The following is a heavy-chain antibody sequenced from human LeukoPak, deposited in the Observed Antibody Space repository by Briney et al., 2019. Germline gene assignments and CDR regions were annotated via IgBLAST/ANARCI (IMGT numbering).Heavy chain of an antibody. CDR3: ARLVTGTTVVNSGWFDP. J-gene: IGHJ5*02. V-gene: IGHV3-66*04. Sequence: GGSLRLSCAGSGFTVSSNYMTWVRQAPGKGLEWVSLIDSDGKTYHADSVKGRFTISRDNSKNTLHLQMNSLRAEDTAVYYCARLVTGTTVVNSGWFDPWGQGTLVTVSS. CDR2: IDSDGKT. CDR1: GFTVSSNY. D-gene: IGHD4-23*01.